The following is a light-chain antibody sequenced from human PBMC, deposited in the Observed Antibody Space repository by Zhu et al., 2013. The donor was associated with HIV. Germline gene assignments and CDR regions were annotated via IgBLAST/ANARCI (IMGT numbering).Light chain of an antibody. J-gene: IGKJ5*01. V-gene: IGKV1-16*01. Sequence: IQMTQSPFSLSASVGDRVTISCRASQSISNYLHWYQQKPGTAPKVLIYGALTLQSGVPSRFSGSGSGTDFTLTISSLQSEDFATYYCQQYHTYPITFGQGTRLEIK. CDR1: QSISNY. CDR2: GAL. CDR3: QQYHTYPIT.